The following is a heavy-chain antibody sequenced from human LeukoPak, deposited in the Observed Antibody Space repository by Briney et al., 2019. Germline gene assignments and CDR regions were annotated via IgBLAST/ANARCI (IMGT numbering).Heavy chain of an antibody. Sequence: GGSLRLSCAASGFTFSSYSMNWVRQAPGKGLEWVSSISSSSSYIYYADSVKGRFTISRDNAKNSLYLQMNSLRAEDTAVYYCARTAVAGKNWFDPWGQGTLVTVSS. CDR3: ARTAVAGKNWFDP. CDR2: ISSSSSYI. V-gene: IGHV3-21*01. J-gene: IGHJ5*02. D-gene: IGHD6-19*01. CDR1: GFTFSSYS.